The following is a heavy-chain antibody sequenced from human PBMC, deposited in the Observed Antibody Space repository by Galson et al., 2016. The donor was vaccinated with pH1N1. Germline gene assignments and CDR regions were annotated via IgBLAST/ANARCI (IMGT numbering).Heavy chain of an antibody. Sequence: SEPLSLTCAVSGGSINPFYWSWIRQPPGKGLEWIGNIYYSGTTNYNPSLKSRVTMSVATSKGQLSLNLTSVTAADTAVYYCARLTTYTNSRDHYYGLDVWGQGTTVTVSS. CDR1: GGSINPFY. J-gene: IGHJ6*02. D-gene: IGHD2-2*02. V-gene: IGHV4-59*12. CDR2: IYYSGTT. CDR3: ARLTTYTNSRDHYYGLDV.